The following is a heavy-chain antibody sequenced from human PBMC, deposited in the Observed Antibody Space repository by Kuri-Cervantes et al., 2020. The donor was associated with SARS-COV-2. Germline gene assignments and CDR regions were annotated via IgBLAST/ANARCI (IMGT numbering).Heavy chain of an antibody. Sequence: SETLSLTCAVSGGSFSGYYWSWIRQPPGKGLEWIGEINHNGSTNYNPSLKSRVTISVDTSKNQFSLKLSSVTAADTAVYYCARDAYYDFWSGYYPFDYWGQGPLVTVSS. D-gene: IGHD3-3*01. V-gene: IGHV4-34*01. J-gene: IGHJ4*02. CDR2: INHNGST. CDR1: GGSFSGYY. CDR3: ARDAYYDFWSGYYPFDY.